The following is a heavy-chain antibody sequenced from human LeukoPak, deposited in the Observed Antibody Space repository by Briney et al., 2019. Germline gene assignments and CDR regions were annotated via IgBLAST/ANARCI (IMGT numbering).Heavy chain of an antibody. Sequence: TSVKVSCKASGFTFSSSGLQWVRQARGQHPEWIGWIVLDTGNTNYAEQFQERLTITRDMSTSSTYMELTRLRSDDTGVYYCGAGGKPGSLYAFDIWGQGTMVTVSS. D-gene: IGHD1-26*01. CDR3: GAGGKPGSLYAFDI. V-gene: IGHV1-58*01. CDR2: IVLDTGNT. CDR1: GFTFSSSG. J-gene: IGHJ3*02.